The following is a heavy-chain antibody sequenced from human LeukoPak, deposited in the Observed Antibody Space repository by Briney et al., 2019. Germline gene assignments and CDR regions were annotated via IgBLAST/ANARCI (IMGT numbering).Heavy chain of an antibody. J-gene: IGHJ3*02. CDR3: AREGSTMIVVVYDAFDI. D-gene: IGHD3-22*01. V-gene: IGHV3-48*03. Sequence: GGSLRLSCAASGFTFSSYEMNWVRQAPGKGLEWVSYISSSGSTIYYADSMKGRFTISRDNAKNPLYLQMNSLRAEDTAVYYCAREGSTMIVVVYDAFDIWGQGTMVTVSS. CDR1: GFTFSSYE. CDR2: ISSSGSTI.